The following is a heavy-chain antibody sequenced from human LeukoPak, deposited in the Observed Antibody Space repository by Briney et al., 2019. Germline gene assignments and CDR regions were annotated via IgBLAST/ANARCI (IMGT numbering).Heavy chain of an antibody. CDR2: IYYSGST. Sequence: NASETLSLTCTVSGGSISSYYWGWIRQPPGKGLEWIGYIYYSGSTNYNPSLKSRVTISVDTSKNQFSLKLSSVTAADTAVYYCARDRGHYDILTGYYPAGAFDIWGQGTMVTVSS. CDR1: GGSISSYY. V-gene: IGHV4-59*01. CDR3: ARDRGHYDILTGYYPAGAFDI. D-gene: IGHD3-9*01. J-gene: IGHJ3*02.